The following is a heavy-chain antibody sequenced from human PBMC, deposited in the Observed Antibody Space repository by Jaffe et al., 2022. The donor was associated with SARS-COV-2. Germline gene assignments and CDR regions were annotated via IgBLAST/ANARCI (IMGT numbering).Heavy chain of an antibody. D-gene: IGHD1-26*01. J-gene: IGHJ4*02. CDR1: GGSISSSSYY. CDR2: IYYSGST. CDR3: ARSLRVVGATRY. V-gene: IGHV4-39*01. Sequence: QLQLQESGPGLVKPSETLSLTCTVSGGSISSSSYYWGWIRQPPGKGLEWIGSIYYSGSTYYNPSLKSRVTISVDTSKNQFSLKLSSVTAADTAVYYCARSLRVVGATRYWGQGTLVTVSS.